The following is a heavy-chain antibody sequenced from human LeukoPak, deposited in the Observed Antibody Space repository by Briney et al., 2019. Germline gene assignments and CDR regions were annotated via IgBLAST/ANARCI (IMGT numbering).Heavy chain of an antibody. V-gene: IGHV4-59*01. CDR1: GGSISSYY. J-gene: IGHJ6*03. CDR2: IYYSGST. Sequence: PSETLSLTCTVSGGSISSYYWSWIRQPPGKGLEWIGYIYYSGSTNYNPSLKSRVTISVDTSKNQFSLKLSSVTAADTAVYYCARVNMPAYYYGSGSFYYYMDVWGKGTTVTVSS. D-gene: IGHD3-10*01. CDR3: ARVNMPAYYYGSGSFYYYMDV.